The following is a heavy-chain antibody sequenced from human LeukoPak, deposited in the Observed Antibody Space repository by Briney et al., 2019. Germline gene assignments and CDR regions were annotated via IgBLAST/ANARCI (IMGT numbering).Heavy chain of an antibody. Sequence: SETLSLTCTVSGGSISSYYWSWIRQPPGKGLEWIGYIYYSGSTNYNPSLKSRVTISVDKAKNQFSLRLSSVTAADTAVYYCARDTSAFLTGYYYMDVWGKGTTVTVSS. V-gene: IGHV4-59*12. D-gene: IGHD2-2*01. CDR1: GGSISSYY. J-gene: IGHJ6*03. CDR2: IYYSGST. CDR3: ARDTSAFLTGYYYMDV.